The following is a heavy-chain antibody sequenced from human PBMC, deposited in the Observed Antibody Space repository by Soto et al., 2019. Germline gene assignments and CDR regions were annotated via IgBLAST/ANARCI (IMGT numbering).Heavy chain of an antibody. J-gene: IGHJ4*02. D-gene: IGHD2-15*01. CDR2: IKQDGSEK. CDR1: GFTFSSYW. CDR3: ARDVLGYCSGGSCYYTDY. V-gene: IGHV3-7*05. Sequence: GGSLRLSCAASGFTFSSYWMSWVRQAPGKGLEWVANIKQDGSEKYYVDSVKGRFTISRDNAKNSLYLQMNSLRAEDTAVYYCARDVLGYCSGGSCYYTDYWGQGTLVTISS.